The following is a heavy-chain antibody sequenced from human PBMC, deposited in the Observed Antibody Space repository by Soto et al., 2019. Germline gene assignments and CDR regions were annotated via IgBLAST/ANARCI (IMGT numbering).Heavy chain of an antibody. D-gene: IGHD3-16*01. V-gene: IGHV3-48*03. CDR2: ISSSGSTI. CDR1: GFTFSSYE. Sequence: EVQLVESGGGLVQPGGSLRLSCAASGFTFSSYEMNWVRQAPGKGLEWVSYISSSGSTIYYADSVKGRFTISRDNAKNSRYLQMNSLRADDTAVYYCAGDLGGVLGGRAVTLAYWGQGTLVTVSS. CDR3: AGDLGGVLGGRAVTLAY. J-gene: IGHJ4*02.